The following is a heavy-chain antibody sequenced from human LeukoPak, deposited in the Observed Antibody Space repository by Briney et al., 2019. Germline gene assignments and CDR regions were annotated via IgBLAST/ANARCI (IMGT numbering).Heavy chain of an antibody. CDR1: GFTFSSYN. J-gene: IGHJ4*02. Sequence: GGSLRLSCAASGFTFSSYNMNWVRQAPGKGLEWVSSISSSFSYIYYADSVKGRFTISRDNAKNSLYLQMNSLRAEDTAVYYCARDQGCSSTSCSAYFDSWGQGALVTVSS. V-gene: IGHV3-21*01. CDR3: ARDQGCSSTSCSAYFDS. CDR2: ISSSFSYI. D-gene: IGHD2-2*01.